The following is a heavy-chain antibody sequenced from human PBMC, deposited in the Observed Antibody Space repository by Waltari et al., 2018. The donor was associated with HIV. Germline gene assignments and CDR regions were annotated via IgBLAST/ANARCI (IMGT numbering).Heavy chain of an antibody. CDR3: ATGVHYYGP. CDR1: NSSIPAKH. D-gene: IGHD3-22*01. V-gene: IGHV3-53*01. Sequence: EVLLAESGGGLIQPGGSLGLSCTASNSSIPAKHVTWIRQAPGGSLEWVAVIYPDDTTHYADSVSGRFTISRAKSRTKVFLLMNSLFVDDTATYFCATGVHYYGPWGQGTRVTVSS. J-gene: IGHJ5*02. CDR2: IYPDDTT.